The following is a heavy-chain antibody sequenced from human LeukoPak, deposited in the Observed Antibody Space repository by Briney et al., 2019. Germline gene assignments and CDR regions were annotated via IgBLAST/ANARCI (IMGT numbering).Heavy chain of an antibody. V-gene: IGHV3-30*02. CDR1: GFTFSSYW. J-gene: IGHJ4*02. CDR3: AKDPRDHSYGWSWRYFDY. Sequence: GGSLRLSCAASGFTFSSYWMSWVRQAPGKGLEWVAFIRYDGSNKYYSDSVKGRFTISRDNSKNTLYLQMNSLRPEDTAVYYCAKDPRDHSYGWSWRYFDYWGQGTLVTVSS. D-gene: IGHD5-18*01. CDR2: IRYDGSNK.